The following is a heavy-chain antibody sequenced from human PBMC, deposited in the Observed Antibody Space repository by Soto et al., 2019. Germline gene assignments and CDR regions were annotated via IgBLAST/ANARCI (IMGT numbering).Heavy chain of an antibody. CDR3: ARDRDSHYYDSSGSVDY. CDR2: ISSSSSYI. CDR1: GFTFSSYS. Sequence: EVQLVESGGGLVKPGGSLRLSCAASGFTFSSYSMNWVRQAPGKGLEWVSSISSSSSYIYYADSVKGRFTISRDNAQNSLYLKMNGLRAEDTAVYYCARDRDSHYYDSSGSVDYWGQGTLVTVSS. D-gene: IGHD3-22*01. J-gene: IGHJ4*02. V-gene: IGHV3-21*01.